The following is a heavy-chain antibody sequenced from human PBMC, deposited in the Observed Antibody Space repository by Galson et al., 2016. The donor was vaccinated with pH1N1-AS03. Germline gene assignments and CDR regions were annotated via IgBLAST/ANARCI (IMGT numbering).Heavy chain of an antibody. J-gene: IGHJ4*02. CDR3: LKDAGDYVDYSDY. Sequence: SPRLSCAASGFRFDGYTMFWVRQAPGKGLEWVSLINWDGSFTSYADSVKGRFTISRDNTKNSLYLQMNSLTTGDTAFYFCLKDAGDYVDYSDYWGQGTLVTVSS. CDR1: GFRFDGYT. CDR2: INWDGSFT. D-gene: IGHD4-17*01. V-gene: IGHV3-43*01.